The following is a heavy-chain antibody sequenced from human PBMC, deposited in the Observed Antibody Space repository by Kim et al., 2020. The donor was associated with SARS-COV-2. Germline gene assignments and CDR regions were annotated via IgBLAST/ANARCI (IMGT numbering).Heavy chain of an antibody. J-gene: IGHJ4*02. D-gene: IGHD6-13*01. CDR1: GGSISSSSYY. CDR3: ARIPRPGAFLGQQLSLVEGFDY. CDR2: IYYSGST. V-gene: IGHV4-39*01. Sequence: SETLSLTCTVSGGSISSSSYYWGWIRQPPGKGLESIGSIYYSGSTYYNPSLKSRVTISVDTSKNQFSLKLSSVTAADTAVYYCARIPRPGAFLGQQLSLVEGFDYWGQGTLVTVSS.